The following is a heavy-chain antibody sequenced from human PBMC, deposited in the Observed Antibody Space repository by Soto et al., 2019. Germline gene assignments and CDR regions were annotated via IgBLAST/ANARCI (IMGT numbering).Heavy chain of an antibody. CDR1: GYSFTSYW. V-gene: IGHV5-51*01. CDR2: IYPGDSDT. CDR3: ARRGSSGYYLRDYYYYGMDV. D-gene: IGHD3-22*01. J-gene: IGHJ6*02. Sequence: PGESLKISCKGSGYSFTSYWIGWVRQMPGKGLEWMGIIYPGDSDTRYSPSFQGQVTISADKSISTAYLQWSSLKASDTAMYYCARRGSSGYYLRDYYYYGMDVWGQGTTVTVSS.